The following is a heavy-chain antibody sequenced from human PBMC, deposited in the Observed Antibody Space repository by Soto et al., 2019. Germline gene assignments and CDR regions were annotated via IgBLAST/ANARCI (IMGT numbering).Heavy chain of an antibody. J-gene: IGHJ6*02. V-gene: IGHV3-30*18. CDR1: GFTFSSYG. CDR2: ISYDGSNK. CDR3: AKEGCSSTSCWYYYYGMDV. D-gene: IGHD2-2*01. Sequence: QVQLVESGGGVVQPGRSLRLSCAASGFTFSSYGMHWVRQAPGKGLEWVAVISYDGSNKYYADSVKGRFIISKDNSKNTLYLQMNSLRAEDTAVYYCAKEGCSSTSCWYYYYGMDVWGQGTTVTVSS.